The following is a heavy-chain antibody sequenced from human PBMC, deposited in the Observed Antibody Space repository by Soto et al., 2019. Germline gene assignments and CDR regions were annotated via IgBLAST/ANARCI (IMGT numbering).Heavy chain of an antibody. CDR1: GFTFSSYG. J-gene: IGHJ4*02. V-gene: IGHV3-30*18. Sequence: QVQLVESGGGVVQPGRSLRLSCAASGFTFSSYGMHWVRQAPGKGLEWVAVISYDGSNKYYADSVKGRFTISRDNSKNTLYLQMNSLRAEDTAVYYCAKDRAYGDPGTFGYWGQGTLFTVSS. CDR2: ISYDGSNK. CDR3: AKDRAYGDPGTFGY. D-gene: IGHD4-17*01.